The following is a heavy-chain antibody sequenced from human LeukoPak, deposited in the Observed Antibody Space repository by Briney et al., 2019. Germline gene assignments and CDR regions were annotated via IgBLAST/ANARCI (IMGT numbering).Heavy chain of an antibody. V-gene: IGHV3-21*01. D-gene: IGHD6-13*01. Sequence: GGSLSLSCAASGFTFSSYSMNWVRQAPGKGLEWVSSISSSSSYIYYADSVKGRFTISRDNAKNSLYLQMNSLRAEDTAVYYCARDLQGIAAAFDYWGQGTLVTVSS. CDR3: ARDLQGIAAAFDY. CDR1: GFTFSSYS. CDR2: ISSSSSYI. J-gene: IGHJ4*02.